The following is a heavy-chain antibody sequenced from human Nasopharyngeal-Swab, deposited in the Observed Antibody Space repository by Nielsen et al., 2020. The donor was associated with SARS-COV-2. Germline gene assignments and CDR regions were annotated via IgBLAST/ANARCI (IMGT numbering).Heavy chain of an antibody. CDR2: IIPIFGTA. D-gene: IGHD6-13*01. CDR1: GGTFSSYA. V-gene: IGHV1-69*13. J-gene: IGHJ4*02. CDR3: ARSIVPGYSSSWAPGIFDY. Sequence: SVKVSCKASGGTFSSYAISWVRQAPGQGLEWMGGIIPIFGTANYAQKFQGRVTITADESTRTAYMELSSLRSEDTAVYYCARSIVPGYSSSWAPGIFDYWGQGTLVTVSS.